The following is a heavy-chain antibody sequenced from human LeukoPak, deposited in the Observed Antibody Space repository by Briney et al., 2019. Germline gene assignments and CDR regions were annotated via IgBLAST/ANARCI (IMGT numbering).Heavy chain of an antibody. V-gene: IGHV4-59*01. Sequence: SSETLSLTCTVSGGSISSYYWSWIRQPPGKGLEWIGYIYYSGSTNYNPSLKSRVTISVDTSKNQFSLKLSSVTAADTAVYYCARETRITIFGVVNIWFDPWGQGTLVTVSS. CDR3: ARETRITIFGVVNIWFDP. CDR2: IYYSGST. CDR1: GGSISSYY. D-gene: IGHD3-3*01. J-gene: IGHJ5*02.